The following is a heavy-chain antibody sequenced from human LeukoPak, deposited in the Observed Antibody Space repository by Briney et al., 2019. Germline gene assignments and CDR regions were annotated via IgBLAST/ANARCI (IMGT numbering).Heavy chain of an antibody. D-gene: IGHD2/OR15-2a*01. Sequence: QSGGSLRLSCAASGFTFSSYAMHWVRQAPGKGLEWVAVISYDGSNKYYADSVKGRFTISRDNSKNTLYLQMNSLRAEDTAVYYCAREIDRYGMDVWGQGTTVTVSS. CDR1: GFTFSSYA. J-gene: IGHJ6*02. V-gene: IGHV3-30-3*01. CDR2: ISYDGSNK. CDR3: AREIDRYGMDV.